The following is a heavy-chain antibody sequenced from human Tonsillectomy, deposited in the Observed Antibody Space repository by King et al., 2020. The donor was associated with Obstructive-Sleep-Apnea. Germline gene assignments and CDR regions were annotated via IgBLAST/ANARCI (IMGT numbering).Heavy chain of an antibody. D-gene: IGHD2-15*01. Sequence: VQLVESGGGLVQPGGSLRLSCAASGFTFSYYWMSWVRQAPGKGLEWVANIKQDGSEKYYVDSVKGRFTISRDNAKNSLYLQMNSLRAEDTAVYYCATRYCSGGSCYFDGFDIWGQGTMVTVSS. CDR2: IKQDGSEK. J-gene: IGHJ3*02. CDR1: GFTFSYYW. CDR3: ATRYCSGGSCYFDGFDI. V-gene: IGHV3-7*01.